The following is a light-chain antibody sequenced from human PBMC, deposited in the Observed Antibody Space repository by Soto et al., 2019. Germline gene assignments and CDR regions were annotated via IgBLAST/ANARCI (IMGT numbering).Light chain of an antibody. CDR2: GAS. J-gene: IGKJ4*01. V-gene: IGKV3-15*01. Sequence: EIGMTQSPATLSVSPGERATLSCRASQSLSSNLAWYQQKPGQAPRLLIYGASYRATGIPARFSGSGSGTEFTLTISSLQSEDFAVYYCQQYDSWPLTFGGGTKVEIK. CDR3: QQYDSWPLT. CDR1: QSLSSN.